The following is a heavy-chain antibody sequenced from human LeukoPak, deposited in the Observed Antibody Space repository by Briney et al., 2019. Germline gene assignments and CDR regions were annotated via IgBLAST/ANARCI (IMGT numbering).Heavy chain of an antibody. CDR3: ARQYSYGYYFDY. J-gene: IGHJ4*02. CDR1: GGSISSYY. CDR2: IYYSGST. V-gene: IGHV4-59*01. D-gene: IGHD5-18*01. Sequence: SETLSLTCTVSGGSISSYYWSWIRQPPGKGLEWIGYIYYSGSTNYNPSLKSRITISVDTSKNQFSLKLSSVTAADTAVYYCARQYSYGYYFDYWGQGTLVTVSS.